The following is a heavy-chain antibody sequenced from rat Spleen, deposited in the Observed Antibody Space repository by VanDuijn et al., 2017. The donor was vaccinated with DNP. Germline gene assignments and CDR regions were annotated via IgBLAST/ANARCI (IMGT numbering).Heavy chain of an antibody. J-gene: IGHJ2*01. V-gene: IGHV5-22*01. D-gene: IGHD1-4*01. CDR3: SRHVLPLRVWDY. CDR1: GFNFRDYY. CDR2: SSYDGGST. Sequence: EVQLVESGGGLVQPGRSLKLSCAASGFNFRDYYMAWVRQAPTKGLEWVAYSSYDGGSTYNGDPVKGRFTISRDNAKSTLYLQINSLRSEDMATYYCSRHVLPLRVWDYWGQGVMVTVSS.